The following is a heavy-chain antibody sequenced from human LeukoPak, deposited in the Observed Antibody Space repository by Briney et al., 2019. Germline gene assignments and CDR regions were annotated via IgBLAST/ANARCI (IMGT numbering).Heavy chain of an antibody. Sequence: PSETLSLTCAVYGASFSGYYWTWLRQPPGKGLEWIGSIYYSGSTYYNPSLKSRVTISVDTSKNQFSLKLSSVTAADTAVYYCARGGSYYETDAFDIWGQGTMVTVSS. J-gene: IGHJ3*02. CDR3: ARGGSYYETDAFDI. CDR1: GASFSGYY. V-gene: IGHV4-34*01. CDR2: IYYSGST. D-gene: IGHD1-26*01.